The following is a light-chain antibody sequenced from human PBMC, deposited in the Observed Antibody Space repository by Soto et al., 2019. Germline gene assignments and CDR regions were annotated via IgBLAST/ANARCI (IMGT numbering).Light chain of an antibody. CDR3: PQLNTYPLT. Sequence: IQLTQSPSSLSASVGDRVTITCRASQGISSYLAWYHQKPGKAPKLLIYAASTLQRGVPSRCSGSGSGTDFTLTISRLQPEDFATYYCPQLNTYPLTFGGGTTVEIK. CDR1: QGISSY. CDR2: AAS. J-gene: IGKJ4*01. V-gene: IGKV1-9*01.